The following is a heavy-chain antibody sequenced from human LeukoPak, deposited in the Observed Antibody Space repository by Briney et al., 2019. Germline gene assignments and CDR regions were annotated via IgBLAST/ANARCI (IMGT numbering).Heavy chain of an antibody. CDR1: GFTFSSYA. CDR3: ARGDWRRYLDL. D-gene: IGHD1-14*01. Sequence: ASVKVSCKASGFTFSSYAFHRVRQAPGQGLEWLGSINGGSGTTRLSDRFQGRVSITRDTSATTAYVDLSRLASDDTAVYFCARGDWRRYLDLWGRGTLVTVS. CDR2: INGGSGTT. V-gene: IGHV1-3*01. J-gene: IGHJ2*01.